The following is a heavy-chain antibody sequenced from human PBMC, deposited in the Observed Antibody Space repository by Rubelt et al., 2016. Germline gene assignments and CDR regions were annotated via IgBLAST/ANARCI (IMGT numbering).Heavy chain of an antibody. J-gene: IGHJ4*02. CDR1: GYTFTSYG. CDR2: ISAYNGYT. Sequence: QVQLVQSGAEVKKPGASVKVSCKASGYTFTSYGISWVRQAPGQGLEWKGWISAYNGYTNYAQKVQGRVSMSTDRSTSTAYMGLRSLRSDHTAVYYCARGRYGSKDDFWGQGTLVAVSS. V-gene: IGHV1-18*01. D-gene: IGHD3-10*01. CDR3: ARGRYGSKDDF.